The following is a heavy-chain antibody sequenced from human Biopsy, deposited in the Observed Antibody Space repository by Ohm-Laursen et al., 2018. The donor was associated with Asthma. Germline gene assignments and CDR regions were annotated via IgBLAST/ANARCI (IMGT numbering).Heavy chain of an antibody. V-gene: IGHV3-30*03. J-gene: IGHJ3*02. CDR2: VSSDGHNK. D-gene: IGHD3-22*01. CDR1: GFVFSQCG. Sequence: SLRLSCSASGFVFSQCGMHWVCQGPGKGLEWVALVSSDGHNKYYEDSVKGRFTISRDNSRNMLYLQINSLTVEDSAVYFCARQSGQEYGDSIPFDTWGQGTKVAVSS. CDR3: ARQSGQEYGDSIPFDT.